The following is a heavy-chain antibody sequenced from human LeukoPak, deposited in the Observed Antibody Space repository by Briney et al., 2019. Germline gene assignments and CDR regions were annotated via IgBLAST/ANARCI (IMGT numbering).Heavy chain of an antibody. J-gene: IGHJ6*02. CDR3: ARVGPRRVVPAALGSLYYYYYGMDV. CDR2: IYYSGST. V-gene: IGHV4-59*01. D-gene: IGHD2-2*01. CDR1: GGSISSYY. Sequence: PSETLSLTCTVSGGSISSYYWSWIRQPPGKGLEWIGYIYYSGSTNYNPSLKSRVTISVDTSKNQFSLKLSSVTAADTAVYYCARVGPRRVVPAALGSLYYYYYGMDVWGQGTTVTVSS.